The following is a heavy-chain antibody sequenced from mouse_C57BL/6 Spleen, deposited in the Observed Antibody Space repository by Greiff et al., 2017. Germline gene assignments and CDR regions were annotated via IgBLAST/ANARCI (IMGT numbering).Heavy chain of an antibody. Sequence: EVMLVESGGDLVKPGGSLKLSCAASGFTFSSYGMSWVRQTPDKRLEWVATISSGGSYTYYPDSVKGRFTISRDNAKNTLYLQMSSLKAEDTAMYYCARTWDEDYAMDYWGQGTSVTVSS. CDR1: GFTFSSYG. CDR3: ARTWDEDYAMDY. D-gene: IGHD4-1*01. CDR2: ISSGGSYT. V-gene: IGHV5-6*01. J-gene: IGHJ4*01.